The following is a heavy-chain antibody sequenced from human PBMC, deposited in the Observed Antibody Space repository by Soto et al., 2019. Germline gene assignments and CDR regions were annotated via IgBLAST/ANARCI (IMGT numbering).Heavy chain of an antibody. D-gene: IGHD2-8*01. CDR2: INPGGSIT. Sequence: EEQLVESGGGLVQPGGSLRLSCAASGFTFSSYWMHWVRQAPGKGLVWVSRINPGGSITAYADSVKGRVTISRANAKNTLYLQMNSLRGDDTAVYYCARVPTGKYGVWNYWGQGTLVTVSS. CDR3: ARVPTGKYGVWNY. CDR1: GFTFSSYW. V-gene: IGHV3-74*01. J-gene: IGHJ4*02.